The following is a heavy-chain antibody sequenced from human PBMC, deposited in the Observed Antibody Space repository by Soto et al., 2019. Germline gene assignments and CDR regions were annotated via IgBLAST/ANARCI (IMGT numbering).Heavy chain of an antibody. D-gene: IGHD3-22*01. Sequence: SETLSLACEVSGGSFTGDVCNWIRQSPGKGLEWIGEISYSGRTSYNPSLKPRVTVSVDTARTQFSLNLTSVTDADPAFYYCARGYGYFRQWRQGVLVTVPQ. CDR3: ARGYGYFRQ. CDR2: ISYSGRT. J-gene: IGHJ4*02. CDR1: GGSFTGDV. V-gene: IGHV4-34*01.